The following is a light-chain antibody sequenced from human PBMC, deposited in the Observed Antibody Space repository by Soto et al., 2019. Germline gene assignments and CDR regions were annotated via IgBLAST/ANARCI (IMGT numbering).Light chain of an antibody. CDR1: QSVSSSY. CDR3: QQYGSSPWT. CDR2: GAS. Sequence: EIVLTQSPATLSLSPGERATLSCRASQSVSSSYLAWYQQKPGQAPRLLIYGASSRATGIPDRFSGSGSGTDFTRTISRLEPEDFAVYYYQQYGSSPWTFGQGTKVEIK. V-gene: IGKV3-20*01. J-gene: IGKJ1*01.